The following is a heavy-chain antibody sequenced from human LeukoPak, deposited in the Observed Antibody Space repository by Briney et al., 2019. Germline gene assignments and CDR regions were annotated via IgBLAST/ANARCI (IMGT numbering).Heavy chain of an antibody. CDR2: INPNSGGT. D-gene: IGHD6-13*01. J-gene: IGHJ4*02. CDR1: GYTFTGYY. V-gene: IGHV1-2*02. CDR3: ARGAIRIAAAGTGGGLNY. Sequence: ASVKVSCKASGYTFTGYYMHWVRQAPGQRLEGMGWINPNSGGTNYAQKLQGRVTMNRDTSLSTAYMELSRLRSDDTAVYYCARGAIRIAAAGTGGGLNYWGQGTLVTVSS.